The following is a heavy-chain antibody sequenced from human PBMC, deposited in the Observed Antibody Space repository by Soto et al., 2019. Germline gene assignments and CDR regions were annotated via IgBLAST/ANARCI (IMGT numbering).Heavy chain of an antibody. J-gene: IGHJ4*02. CDR1: GGSIRSYY. V-gene: IGHV4-4*07. CDR2: FSTSGTT. CDR3: ATGRPHPDY. Sequence: NPSETLSLTCTVSGGSIRSYYWSWIRQPAGKGLEWIGRFSTSGTTDYNPSLKSRVTISIDTSKNQFSLKVSSVTAADTAVYYCATGRPHPDYWRPVTMVTFYS.